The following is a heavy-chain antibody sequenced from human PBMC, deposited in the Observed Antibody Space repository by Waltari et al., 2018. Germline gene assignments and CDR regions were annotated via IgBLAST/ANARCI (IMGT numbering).Heavy chain of an antibody. CDR3: ARGARRTTVTTGWWYFDL. CDR2: SNSDGSST. Sequence: EVQLVESGGGLVQPGGSLSLSFAASGFTYSLYWMPWVRQAPGQGVVWVSRSNSDGSSTSYADSVKGRFTISKDNAKNTVYLQMNSLRAEDTAIYYCARGARRTTVTTGWWYFDLWGRGTLVTVSS. D-gene: IGHD4-17*01. CDR1: GFTYSLYW. V-gene: IGHV3-74*01. J-gene: IGHJ2*01.